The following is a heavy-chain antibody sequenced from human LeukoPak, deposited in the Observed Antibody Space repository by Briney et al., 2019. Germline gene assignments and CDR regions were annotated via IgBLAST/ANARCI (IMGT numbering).Heavy chain of an antibody. J-gene: IGHJ6*02. D-gene: IGHD6-19*01. CDR2: ISYDGSNK. V-gene: IGHV3-30*18. CDR3: AKDRERIAVAGRTDYYGMDV. CDR1: GFTFSSYG. Sequence: GRSLRLSCAASGFTFSSYGMHWVRQAPGKGLEWVAVISYDGSNKYYADSVKGRFTISRDKSKNTVYLQMDSLRAEDTAVYYCAKDRERIAVAGRTDYYGMDVWGQGTTVTVSS.